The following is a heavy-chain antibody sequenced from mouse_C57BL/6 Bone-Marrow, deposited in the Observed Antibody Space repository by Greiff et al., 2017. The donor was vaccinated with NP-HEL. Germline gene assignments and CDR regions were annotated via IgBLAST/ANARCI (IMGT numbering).Heavy chain of an antibody. V-gene: IGHV1-20*01. CDR2: INPYNGDT. CDR3: AHYSNYGGAMDY. Sequence: VQLQQSGPELVKPGDSVKISCKASGYSFTGYFMNWVMQSHGKSLEWIGRINPYNGDTFYNQKFKGKATLTVDKSSSTAHMELRSLTSEDSAVYYCAHYSNYGGAMDYWGQGTSVTVSS. J-gene: IGHJ4*01. D-gene: IGHD2-5*01. CDR1: GYSFTGYF.